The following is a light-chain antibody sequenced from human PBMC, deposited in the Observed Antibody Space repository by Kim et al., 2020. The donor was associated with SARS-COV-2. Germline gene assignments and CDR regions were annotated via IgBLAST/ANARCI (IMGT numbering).Light chain of an antibody. J-gene: IGLJ2*01. V-gene: IGLV3-1*01. Sequence: VSQGKKSTIPCSGVKLGGGYVSWYKQRPGQTPVLVMYQYIERPSGFPDGFSGSNSGNTATLTISGSQAMDEADYYCQAWDNNAAIFGGGTQLTVL. CDR3: QAWDNNAAI. CDR1: KLGGGY. CDR2: QYI.